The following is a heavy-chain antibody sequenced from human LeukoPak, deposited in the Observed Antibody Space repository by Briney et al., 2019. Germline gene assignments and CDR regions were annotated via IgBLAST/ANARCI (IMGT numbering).Heavy chain of an antibody. Sequence: SVKVSCKAFGYSFTRYILHWVRQAAGQRRGWMGIIKPSGDNPNNAQKFQGRVTMTRDTSTSTVYMELSSLKSEDTAVYYCAIVRDGYNDAYDFWGQGTMVTVTS. D-gene: IGHD5-24*01. CDR2: IKPSGDNP. V-gene: IGHV1-46*01. CDR1: GYSFTRYI. CDR3: AIVRDGYNDAYDF. J-gene: IGHJ3*01.